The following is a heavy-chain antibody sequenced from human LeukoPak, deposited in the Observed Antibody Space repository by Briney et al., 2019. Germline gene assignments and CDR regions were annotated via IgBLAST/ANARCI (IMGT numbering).Heavy chain of an antibody. Sequence: AGGSLRLSCAASGFTFSSYAMSWVRQAPGKGLEWVSAICGSGGSTYYADSVKGRFTISRDNSKNTLYLQMNSLRAEDTAVYYCAKGYRLAAALTDWGQGTLVTVSS. V-gene: IGHV3-23*01. CDR2: ICGSGGST. D-gene: IGHD6-13*01. CDR3: AKGYRLAAALTD. J-gene: IGHJ4*02. CDR1: GFTFSSYA.